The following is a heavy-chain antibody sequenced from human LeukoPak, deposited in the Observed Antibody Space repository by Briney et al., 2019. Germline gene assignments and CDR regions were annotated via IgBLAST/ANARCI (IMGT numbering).Heavy chain of an antibody. J-gene: IGHJ5*01. CDR3: ARDENWNDDGGKGYNWFDS. D-gene: IGHD1-1*01. V-gene: IGHV1-46*01. Sequence: ASVKVSCKASGYTFTSYYMHWVRQAPGQGLEWMGIINPSGGSTSYAQKFQGRATMTTDTSTSTAYMELRSLRSDDTAVYYCARDENWNDDGGKGYNWFDSWGQGTLVTVSS. CDR2: INPSGGST. CDR1: GYTFTSYY.